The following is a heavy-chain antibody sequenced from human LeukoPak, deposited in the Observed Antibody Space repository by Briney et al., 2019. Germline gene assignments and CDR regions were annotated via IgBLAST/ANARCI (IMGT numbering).Heavy chain of an antibody. V-gene: IGHV1-69*06. Sequence: RASVKVSCKASGGTFSSYAISWVRQAPGQGLEWMGGIIPIFGTANYAQKFQGRVTITADKSTSTAYMELSSLRSEDTAVYYCARVVLSRVASSSWYRAFDIWGQGTMVTVSS. CDR1: GGTFSSYA. J-gene: IGHJ3*02. D-gene: IGHD6-13*01. CDR2: IIPIFGTA. CDR3: ARVVLSRVASSSWYRAFDI.